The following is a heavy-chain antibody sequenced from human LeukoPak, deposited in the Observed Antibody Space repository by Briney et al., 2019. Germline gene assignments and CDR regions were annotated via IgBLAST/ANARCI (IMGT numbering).Heavy chain of an antibody. CDR3: ARKSLRGQLRHY. Sequence: PSETLSLTCALSGGSFSGYYWSWIPQPPGKGLEWMGEINHSGSTAYNLSLKSRVTISVDTSKNQFSLKLSSVTAADTAVYYCARKSLRGQLRHYWGQGTLVTVSS. CDR1: GGSFSGYY. V-gene: IGHV4-34*01. J-gene: IGHJ4*02. D-gene: IGHD2-2*01. CDR2: INHSGST.